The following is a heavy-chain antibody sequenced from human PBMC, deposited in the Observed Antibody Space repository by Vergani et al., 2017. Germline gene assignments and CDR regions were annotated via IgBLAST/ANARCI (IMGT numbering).Heavy chain of an antibody. J-gene: IGHJ4*02. CDR3: ARHMSTAMVPGYFDY. Sequence: QVQLQESGPGLVKPSETLSLTCTVSGGSISSYYWSWIRQPPGKGLEWIGSIYYSGSTYYNPSLKSRVTISVDTSKNQFSLKLSSVTAADTAVYYCARHMSTAMVPGYFDYWGQGTLVTVSS. V-gene: IGHV4-39*01. CDR1: GGSISSYY. CDR2: IYYSGST. D-gene: IGHD5-18*01.